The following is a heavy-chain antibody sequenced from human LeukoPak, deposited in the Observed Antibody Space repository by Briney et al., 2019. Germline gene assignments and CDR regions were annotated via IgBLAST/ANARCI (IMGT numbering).Heavy chain of an antibody. V-gene: IGHV3-64*01. CDR2: ISSNGGST. CDR1: GFTFSSYA. J-gene: IGHJ4*02. Sequence: PGGSLRLSCAVSGFTFSSYAMHWVRQAPGKGLEYVSTISSNGGSTHYANSVKGRFTISRDNSKNTLYLQMGSLRAEDIAVYYCVRDSTDYISDAPDFDYWGQGTLVTVSS. D-gene: IGHD4-11*01. CDR3: VRDSTDYISDAPDFDY.